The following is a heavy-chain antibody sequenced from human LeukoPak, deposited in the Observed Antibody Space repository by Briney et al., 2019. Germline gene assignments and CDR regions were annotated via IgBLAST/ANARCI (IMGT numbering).Heavy chain of an antibody. V-gene: IGHV4-59*08. J-gene: IGHJ3*02. CDR3: ARRHYYDSRGAFDI. CDR1: GGSISSYY. Sequence: PSETLSLTCTVSGGSISSYYWSWIRQPPGKGLEWIGYIYYSGSTYYNPSLKSRVTISVDTSKNQFSLKLSSVTAADTAVYYCARRHYYDSRGAFDIWGQGTMVTVSS. CDR2: IYYSGST. D-gene: IGHD3-22*01.